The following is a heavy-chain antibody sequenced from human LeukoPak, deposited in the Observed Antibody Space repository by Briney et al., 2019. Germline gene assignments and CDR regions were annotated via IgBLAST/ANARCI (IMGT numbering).Heavy chain of an antibody. V-gene: IGHV2-5*02. Sequence: SGPTLVKPTQTLTLTCTFSGFSLSSSGGGVGWIRQPPGKALEWLALIYWDDDKRYSPSLKSRLTITKDTSKNQVVLTMTNMDPVDTATYYCARRPSASWYFDYWGQGTLVTVSS. CDR2: IYWDDDK. CDR3: ARRPSASWYFDY. D-gene: IGHD6-6*01. CDR1: GFSLSSSGGG. J-gene: IGHJ4*02.